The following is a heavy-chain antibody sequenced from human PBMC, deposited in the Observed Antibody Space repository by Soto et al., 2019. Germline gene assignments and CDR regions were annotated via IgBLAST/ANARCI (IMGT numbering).Heavy chain of an antibody. J-gene: IGHJ4*02. CDR3: AKAPVGSCSSIRCYHFDL. CDR2: ISAYNGNT. D-gene: IGHD2-2*01. Sequence: ASVKVSCKASGYTFTSYGISWVRQAPGQGLEWMGWISAYNGNTNYAQKLQGRVTMTTDTSTSTAYMELRSLRSDDTAVYHSAKAPVGSCSSIRCYHFDLWGQGTLVTVSS. CDR1: GYTFTSYG. V-gene: IGHV1-18*01.